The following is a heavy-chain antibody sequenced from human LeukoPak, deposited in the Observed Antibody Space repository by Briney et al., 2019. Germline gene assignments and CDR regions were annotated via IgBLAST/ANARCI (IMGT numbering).Heavy chain of an antibody. J-gene: IGHJ4*02. CDR2: ISWNSGSI. Sequence: GRSLRLSCAASGFTSDDYAMHWVRQAPGKGLEWVSGISWNSGSIGYADSVKGRFTISRDNAKNSLYLQMNSLRAEDTALYYCAKDKGGSGYYPFDYWGQGTLVTVSS. CDR1: GFTSDDYA. CDR3: AKDKGGSGYYPFDY. D-gene: IGHD3-22*01. V-gene: IGHV3-9*02.